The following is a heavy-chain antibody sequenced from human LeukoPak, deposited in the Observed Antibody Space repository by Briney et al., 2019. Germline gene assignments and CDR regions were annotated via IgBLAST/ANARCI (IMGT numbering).Heavy chain of an antibody. D-gene: IGHD1-14*01. V-gene: IGHV4-59*01. CDR2: IYYSGST. CDR1: GGSISRYY. Sequence: SETLSLTCSVSGGSISRYYWSWIRQPPGKGLEWIGYIYYSGSTNYNPSLKSRVTISVDTSKNQFSLKLSSVTAADTAVYYCARGAGGIDYWGQGTLVTVSS. CDR3: ARGAGGIDY. J-gene: IGHJ4*02.